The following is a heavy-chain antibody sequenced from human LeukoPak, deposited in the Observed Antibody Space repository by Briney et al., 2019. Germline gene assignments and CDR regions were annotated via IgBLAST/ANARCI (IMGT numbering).Heavy chain of an antibody. J-gene: IGHJ4*02. CDR1: GFTFSTYA. Sequence: PGGSLRLSCAASGFTFSTYAMSWVRQAPGKGLEWVSAISGDGGTIYYADSVKGRFTISRDNSKNTLYLQMNSLRAEDTAVYYCAKSIPYDYVWGSYRYDWDYWGQGTLVTVSS. V-gene: IGHV3-23*01. CDR3: AKSIPYDYVWGSYRYDWDY. D-gene: IGHD3-16*02. CDR2: ISGDGGTI.